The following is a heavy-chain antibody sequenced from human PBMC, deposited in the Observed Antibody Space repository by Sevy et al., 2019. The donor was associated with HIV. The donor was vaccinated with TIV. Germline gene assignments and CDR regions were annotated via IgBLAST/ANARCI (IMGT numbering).Heavy chain of an antibody. Sequence: SETLSLTCAVSGGSISSSNWWSWVRQPPGKGLEWIGEIYHSGSTNYNPSLKSRVTISVDKSKNQFSLKLSSVTAADTAVYYCARAGYCSSTSCYSGWFDPWGQGTLVTVSS. V-gene: IGHV4-4*02. CDR2: IYHSGST. CDR1: GGSISSSNW. D-gene: IGHD2-2*01. CDR3: ARAGYCSSTSCYSGWFDP. J-gene: IGHJ5*02.